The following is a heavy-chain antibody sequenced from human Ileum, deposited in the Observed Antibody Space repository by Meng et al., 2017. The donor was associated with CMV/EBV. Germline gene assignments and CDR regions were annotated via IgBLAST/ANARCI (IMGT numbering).Heavy chain of an antibody. J-gene: IGHJ4*02. V-gene: IGHV3-15*01. CDR2: IITKADGGTT. D-gene: IGHD6-19*01. CDR3: TVWQSLV. CDR1: GFPFTNAW. Sequence: GESLKISCLGSGFPFTNAWMSWIRQAPGKGLEWVGRIITKADGGTTSYAAPVQGRFSISRDDSKNTLYLEMNSLKTEDTAVYYCTVWQSLVRGQGTLVTVSS.